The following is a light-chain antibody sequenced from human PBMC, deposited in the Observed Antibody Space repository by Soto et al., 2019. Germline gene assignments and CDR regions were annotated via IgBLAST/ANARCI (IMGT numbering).Light chain of an antibody. CDR2: GAS. J-gene: IGKJ4*01. CDR3: QQYKNWPLT. V-gene: IGKV3-15*01. CDR1: QSVSSN. Sequence: EIVMTQSPATLSVSPGGRATLSCRASQSVSSNVAWYQQKPGQAPRLLIYGASTRATGFPARFSGSGSGTAFTLTISSLQSEDFAVYYCQQYKNWPLTFGGGTRVEIK.